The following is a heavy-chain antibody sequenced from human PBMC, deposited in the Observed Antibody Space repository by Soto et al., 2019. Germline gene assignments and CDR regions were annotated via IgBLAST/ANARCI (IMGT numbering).Heavy chain of an antibody. J-gene: IGHJ6*02. CDR2: INPSGGST. D-gene: IGHD3-10*01. CDR3: ARVKASGYYYYGMDV. CDR1: GYTFTSYY. V-gene: IGHV1-46*01. Sequence: GASVKVSCKASGYTFTSYYMHWVRQAPGQGLEWMGIINPSGGSTSYAQKFQGRVTMTRDTSTSTVYMELSSLRSEDTAVYYCARVKASGYYYYGMDVWGQGTTVTVSS.